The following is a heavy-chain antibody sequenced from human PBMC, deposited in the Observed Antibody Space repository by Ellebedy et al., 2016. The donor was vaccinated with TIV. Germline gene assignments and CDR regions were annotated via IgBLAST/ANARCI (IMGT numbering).Heavy chain of an antibody. V-gene: IGHV1-24*01. CDR3: VTDLEDGNYVRFFDL. CDR1: GYTLTALS. J-gene: IGHJ2*01. CDR2: FDPEDGET. Sequence: AASVKVSCKVSGYTLTALSIHWVRQAPGKGLEWMGGFDPEDGETIYAQKVQGRVTMTEDTSTDTVYMELSSLRSEDTAVYYCVTDLEDGNYVRFFDLWGRGTLVTVSS. D-gene: IGHD3-16*01.